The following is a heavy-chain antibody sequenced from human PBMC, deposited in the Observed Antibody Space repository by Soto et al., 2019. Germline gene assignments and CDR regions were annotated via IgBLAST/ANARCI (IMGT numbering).Heavy chain of an antibody. CDR2: LYDVDGT. CDR3: ASWHEREPAYDV. Sequence: SLRLSSAVLRXTLGGKCYLACVLQAPVKGLEWISALYDVDGTFYADSVKGRFTTSSDSSKTTVYLQMNGLRPDDTDVYYCASWHEREPAYDVCGRGKPGTDSS. V-gene: IGHV3-53*01. CDR1: RXTLGGKCY. D-gene: IGHD1-1*01. J-gene: IGHJ3*01.